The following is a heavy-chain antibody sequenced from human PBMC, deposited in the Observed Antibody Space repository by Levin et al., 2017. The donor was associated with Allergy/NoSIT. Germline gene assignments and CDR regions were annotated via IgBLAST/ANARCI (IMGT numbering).Heavy chain of an antibody. CDR3: ATGVLTHYYDSSGYPHLRFDP. V-gene: IGHV4-59*08. D-gene: IGHD3-22*01. J-gene: IGHJ5*02. CDR2: IYYSGST. Sequence: LRLSCTVSGGSISSYYWSWIRQPPGKGLEWIGYIYYSGSTNYNPSLKSRVTISVDTSKNQFSLKLSSVTAADTAVYYCATGVLTHYYDSSGYPHLRFDPWGQGTLVTVSS. CDR1: GGSISSYY.